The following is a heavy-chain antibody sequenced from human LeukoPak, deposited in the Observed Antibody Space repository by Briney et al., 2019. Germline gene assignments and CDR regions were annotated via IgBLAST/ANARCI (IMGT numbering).Heavy chain of an antibody. V-gene: IGHV1-46*01. CDR2: INPSGGST. CDR3: AWALGELTPFDY. Sequence: GASVKVSCKASGGTFSSYAISWVRQAPGQGLEWMGIINPSGGSTSYAQKFQGRVTMTRDTSTSTVYMELSSLRSEDTAVYYCAWALGELTPFDYWGQGTLVTVSS. J-gene: IGHJ4*02. CDR1: GGTFSSYA. D-gene: IGHD3-16*01.